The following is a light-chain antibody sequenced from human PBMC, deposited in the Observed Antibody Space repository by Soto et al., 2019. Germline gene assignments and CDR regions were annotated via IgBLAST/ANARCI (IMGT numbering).Light chain of an antibody. J-gene: IGKJ5*01. Sequence: DIQMTQSPSSLSASVGDRVTITCRASQSIYNYLNWYQQKPGKAPQLLIFAASSLQSGVPSRFSGSGSGTDFTLTISSLQPEDFATYYCQQYNNYPITFGQGTRLEIK. V-gene: IGKV1-16*01. CDR1: QSIYNY. CDR2: AAS. CDR3: QQYNNYPIT.